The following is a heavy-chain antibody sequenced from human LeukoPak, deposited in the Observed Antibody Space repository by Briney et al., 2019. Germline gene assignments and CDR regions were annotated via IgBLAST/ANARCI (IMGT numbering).Heavy chain of an antibody. CDR2: ISTSSRYI. CDR3: AKGITQFDY. CDR1: GFTFETYS. V-gene: IGHV3-21*04. J-gene: IGHJ4*02. D-gene: IGHD3-10*01. Sequence: GGSLRLSCAASGFTFETYSMNWVRQAPGKGLEWVPSISTSSRYIYYADSVKGRFTISRDNARNSLYLQMNSLRAEDTAVYYCAKGITQFDYWGQGTLVTVSS.